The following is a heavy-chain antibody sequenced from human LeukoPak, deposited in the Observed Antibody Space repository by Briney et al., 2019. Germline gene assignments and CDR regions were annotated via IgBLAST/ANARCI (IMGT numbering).Heavy chain of an antibody. V-gene: IGHV4-39*07. Sequence: PSETLSLTCTVSGGSISSSSYYWGWIRQPPGKGLEWIGSIYYSGSTYYNPSLKSRVTISVDTSKNQFSLKLSSVTAADTAVYYCARDFSYVWGSYRPDAFDIWGQGTMVTVSS. D-gene: IGHD3-16*02. J-gene: IGHJ3*02. CDR2: IYYSGST. CDR3: ARDFSYVWGSYRPDAFDI. CDR1: GGSISSSSYY.